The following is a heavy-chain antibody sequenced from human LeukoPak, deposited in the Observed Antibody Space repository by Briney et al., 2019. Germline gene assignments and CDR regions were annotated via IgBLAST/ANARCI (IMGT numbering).Heavy chain of an antibody. CDR2: ISAYYGNT. J-gene: IGHJ3*02. D-gene: IGHD3-22*01. CDR1: GYTFTSYG. V-gene: IGHV1-18*01. Sequence: GASVKVSCKASGYTFTSYGISWVRQAPGQGLEWMGWISAYYGNTNYAQKLQGRVTMTTDTSTSTAYMELRSLRSDDTAVYYCARGVTMIVVVPLGDAFDIWGQGTMVTVSS. CDR3: ARGVTMIVVVPLGDAFDI.